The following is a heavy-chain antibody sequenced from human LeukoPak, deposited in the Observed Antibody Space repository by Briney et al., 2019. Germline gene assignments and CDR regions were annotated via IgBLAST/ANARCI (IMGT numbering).Heavy chain of an antibody. V-gene: IGHV1-46*01. J-gene: IGHJ5*02. CDR2: FNPSGGST. Sequence: GASVKVSCKASGYTFTSYYMHWVRQAPGQGLEWMGIFNPSGGSTSYAQKFQGRVTMTRDTSTSTVYMELSSLRSEDTAVYYCASGYCSSTSCHYRYNWFDPWGQGTLVTVSS. CDR3: ASGYCSSTSCHYRYNWFDP. CDR1: GYTFTSYY. D-gene: IGHD2-2*03.